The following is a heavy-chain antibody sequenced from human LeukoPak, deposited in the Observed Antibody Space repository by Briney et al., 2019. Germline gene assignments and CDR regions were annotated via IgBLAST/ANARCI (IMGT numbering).Heavy chain of an antibody. CDR2: INHRGST. D-gene: IGHD6-6*01. CDR1: GGSFSGYY. CDR3: ARERLTARGAFDI. Sequence: TSETLFLTCAVYGGSFSGYYWSWIRQPPGKGLEWIGEINHRGSTNYNPSLKSRVSISVDTSKNQFSLKLSSVTAADTAVYYCARERLTARGAFDIWGQGTMVTVSS. J-gene: IGHJ3*02. V-gene: IGHV4-34*01.